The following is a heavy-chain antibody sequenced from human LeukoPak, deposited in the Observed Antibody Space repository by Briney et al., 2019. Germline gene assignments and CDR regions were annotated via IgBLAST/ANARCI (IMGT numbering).Heavy chain of an antibody. J-gene: IGHJ4*02. Sequence: GGSLRLSCAASGFTFSTYSMNWVRQAPGKGLEWVSYLTGSSTTIVYADSVKGRFTISRDNAKNSLYLQMNSLRDEDTAVYYCARDMYSGSYYGVNYWGQGTLVTVSS. CDR1: GFTFSTYS. D-gene: IGHD1-26*01. V-gene: IGHV3-48*02. CDR3: ARDMYSGSYYGVNY. CDR2: LTGSSTTI.